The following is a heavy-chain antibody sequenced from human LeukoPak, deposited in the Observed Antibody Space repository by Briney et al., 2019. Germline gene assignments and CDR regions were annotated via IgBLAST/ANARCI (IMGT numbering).Heavy chain of an antibody. CDR1: GFTFSSYS. J-gene: IGHJ5*02. D-gene: IGHD3-10*01. CDR2: ISSSSSTI. CDR3: AREARTMVRGVKPQFDP. Sequence: PGGSLRLSCAASGFTFSSYSMNWVRQAPGKGLEWVSYISSSSSTIYYADSVKGRFTISRDNAKNSLYLQMNSLRDEDTAVYYCAREARTMVRGVKPQFDPWGQGTLVTVSS. V-gene: IGHV3-48*02.